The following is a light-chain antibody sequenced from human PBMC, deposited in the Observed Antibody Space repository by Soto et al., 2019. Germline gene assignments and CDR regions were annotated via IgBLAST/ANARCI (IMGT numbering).Light chain of an antibody. CDR3: QQYNSYSYT. J-gene: IGKJ2*01. Sequence: DIQMTQSPSTLSASVGDRVTITCRASQSISNWLAWYQQRPGKAPKLLIYDASTLESWVPSRFSGSGSGTEVTLTISGPRPDDFATYYGQQYNSYSYTFGQGTKLEIK. CDR1: QSISNW. CDR2: DAS. V-gene: IGKV1-5*01.